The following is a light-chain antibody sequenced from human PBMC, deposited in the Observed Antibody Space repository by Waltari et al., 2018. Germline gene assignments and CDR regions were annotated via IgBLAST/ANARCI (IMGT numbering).Light chain of an antibody. J-gene: IGLJ2*01. Sequence: QSALTQPASVSGSPGQSITISCTGTSSAVGGYNYVSWYQQHPGKAPKLMLYDVSNRPSGVSNRFSGSKSGNTASLTISGLQAEDEADYYCSSYTSSSTLVVFGGGTKLTVL. CDR2: DVS. V-gene: IGLV2-14*03. CDR1: SSAVGGYNY. CDR3: SSYTSSSTLVV.